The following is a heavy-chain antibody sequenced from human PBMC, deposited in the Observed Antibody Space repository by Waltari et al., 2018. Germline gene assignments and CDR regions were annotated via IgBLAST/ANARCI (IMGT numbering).Heavy chain of an antibody. CDR1: GLPYNLFG. J-gene: IGHJ4*02. CDR2: ISSEGLNL. Sequence: QLVESGGGVVRSGRYLRLSCAASGLPYNLFGRHWVSRAPGKGLGWVASISSEGLNLFFVDSVKGRFTISRDNSKNTVFLEMNSLRTEDTAVYYCANGRSGSWRYFEFRGRGTLVTVSS. D-gene: IGHD3-10*01. V-gene: IGHV3-30*18. CDR3: ANGRSGSWRYFEF.